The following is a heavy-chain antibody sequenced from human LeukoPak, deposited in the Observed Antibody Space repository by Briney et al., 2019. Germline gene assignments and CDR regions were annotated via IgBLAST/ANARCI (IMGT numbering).Heavy chain of an antibody. CDR1: GGSVSSGSYY. CDR2: IYYSGST. Sequence: SETLSLTCTVSGGSVSSGSYYWSWIRQPPGKGLEWIGYIYYSGSTNYNPSLKSRVTISVDTSKNQFSLKLSSVTAADTAVYYCARDLYYDSSGYSGPSDYWGQGTLVTVSS. J-gene: IGHJ4*02. V-gene: IGHV4-61*01. D-gene: IGHD3-22*01. CDR3: ARDLYYDSSGYSGPSDY.